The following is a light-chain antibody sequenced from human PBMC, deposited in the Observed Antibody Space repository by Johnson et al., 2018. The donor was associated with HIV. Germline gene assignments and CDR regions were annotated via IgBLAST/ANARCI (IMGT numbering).Light chain of an antibody. V-gene: IGLV1-51*02. Sequence: QSVLTQPPSVSAAPGQKVTISCSGSRSNIGNNYVSWYQQLPGTAPKLLIYENNKRPSGIPDRFSGSKSGTSATLGITGLQTGDEADYYFGTWDNSLSAGLYVFGTGTKVTVL. CDR1: RSNIGNNY. CDR3: GTWDNSLSAGLYV. J-gene: IGLJ1*01. CDR2: ENN.